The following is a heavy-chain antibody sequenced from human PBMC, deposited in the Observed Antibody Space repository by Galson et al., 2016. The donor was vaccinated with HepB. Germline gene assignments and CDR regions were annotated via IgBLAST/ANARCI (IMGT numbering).Heavy chain of an antibody. CDR2: INPKNGGT. D-gene: IGHD5-24*01. Sequence: SVQVSCKASGYTFSDYYIHWVRQAPGQGLQWMGRINPKNGGTNYAQKFQGRVTMTGDTSITTAYMELSSRKSDDTAVYYGARDHGPYGHNLYDFYYMAVWGKGTTVTVSS. CDR1: GYTFSDYY. J-gene: IGHJ6*03. CDR3: ARDHGPYGHNLYDFYYMAV. V-gene: IGHV1-2*06.